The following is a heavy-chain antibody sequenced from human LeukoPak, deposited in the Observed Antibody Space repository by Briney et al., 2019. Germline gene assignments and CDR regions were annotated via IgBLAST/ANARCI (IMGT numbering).Heavy chain of an antibody. J-gene: IGHJ4*02. D-gene: IGHD7-27*01. CDR2: ISSNGGST. V-gene: IGHV3-64*01. CDR3: ARESNWGSPPDY. CDR1: GFTFSSYA. Sequence: GGSLRLSCAASGFTFSSYAMHWVRQAPGKGLEYVSVISSNGGSTYYANSVKGRFTISKDNSKNTLYLQMGSLRAEDMAVYYCARESNWGSPPDYWGQGTLVTVSS.